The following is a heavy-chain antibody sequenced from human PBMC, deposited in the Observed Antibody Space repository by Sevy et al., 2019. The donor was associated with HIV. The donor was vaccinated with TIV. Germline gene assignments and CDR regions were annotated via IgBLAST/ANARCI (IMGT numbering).Heavy chain of an antibody. CDR2: INEGGNKK. D-gene: IGHD6-19*01. V-gene: IGHV3-7*03. CDR1: GFTFSNCW. Sequence: GGSLRLSCAASGFTFSNCWMSWVRQAPGKGLEWVANINEGGNKKLYLDSVKGRFTISRDNAKNSLFLQMNSLTAEDAAVYYCAREDDVGGGWTDIDYWGQGTLVTVSS. J-gene: IGHJ4*02. CDR3: AREDDVGGGWTDIDY.